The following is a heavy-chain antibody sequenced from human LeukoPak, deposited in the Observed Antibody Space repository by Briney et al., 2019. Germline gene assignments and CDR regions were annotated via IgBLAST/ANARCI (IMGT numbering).Heavy chain of an antibody. CDR3: ARLRYDGIAAAGQGDY. CDR2: IYYSGST. Sequence: SETLSLTCTVSGGSISSYYWSWIRQPPGKGLEWIGYIYYSGSTNYNPSLKSRVTISVDTSKNQFSLKLSSVTAADTDVYYCARLRYDGIAAAGQGDYWGQGTLVTVSS. D-gene: IGHD6-13*01. CDR1: GGSISSYY. V-gene: IGHV4-59*08. J-gene: IGHJ4*02.